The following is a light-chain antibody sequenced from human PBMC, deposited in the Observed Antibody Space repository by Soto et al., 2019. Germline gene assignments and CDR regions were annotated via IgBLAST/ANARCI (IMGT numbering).Light chain of an antibody. J-gene: IGKJ1*01. V-gene: IGKV1-39*01. Sequence: DIQMTQSPSSLSASVGDRVTLTCRASQSISGYLNWYQKKSGQATRLLMYAASSLQSGVPSRFSGSGSGTDFTLTISSLQPEDFATYYCQQSYSRAFGQGTKVDIK. CDR2: AAS. CDR3: QQSYSRA. CDR1: QSISGY.